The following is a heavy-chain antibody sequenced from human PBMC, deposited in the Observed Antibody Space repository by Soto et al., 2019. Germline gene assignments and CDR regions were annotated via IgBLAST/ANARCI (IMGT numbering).Heavy chain of an antibody. D-gene: IGHD2-15*01. Sequence: GGSLRLSCAASGFTFSSYWMSWVRQAPGKGLEWVANIKQDGSEKYYVDSVKGRFTISRDNAKNSLYLQMNSLRAEDTAVYYCASNVVVVAASAFDIWGQGTMVTVSS. V-gene: IGHV3-7*01. CDR2: IKQDGSEK. CDR1: GFTFSSYW. CDR3: ASNVVVVAASAFDI. J-gene: IGHJ3*02.